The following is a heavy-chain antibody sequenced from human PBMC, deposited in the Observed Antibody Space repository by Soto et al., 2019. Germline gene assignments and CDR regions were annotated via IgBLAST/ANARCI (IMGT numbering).Heavy chain of an antibody. Sequence: GGSLRLSCAASGFSFNTYAMSWVRQAPGKGLEWVSSIGGGGSDTNYADSVTGRFTISRDDSKSTLFLQMNSLRPEDTALYFCVKDRMSYNSVWDPFDVWGQGTLVTVSS. CDR1: GFSFNTYA. D-gene: IGHD1-26*01. CDR2: IGGGGSDT. V-gene: IGHV3-23*01. J-gene: IGHJ3*01. CDR3: VKDRMSYNSVWDPFDV.